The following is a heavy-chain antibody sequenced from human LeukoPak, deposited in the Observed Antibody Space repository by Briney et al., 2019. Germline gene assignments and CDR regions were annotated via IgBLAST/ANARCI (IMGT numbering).Heavy chain of an antibody. V-gene: IGHV1-69*02. CDR2: IIPILGIA. J-gene: IGHJ4*02. CDR3: ARSEMSRAARRYYFDY. CDR1: GGTFSSYT. Sequence: SVKVSCKASGGTFSSYTISWVRQAPGQRLEWMGRIIPILGIANYAQKFQGRVTITADKSTSTAYMELSSLRSEDTAVYYCARSEMSRAARRYYFDYWGQGTLVTVSS. D-gene: IGHD6-6*01.